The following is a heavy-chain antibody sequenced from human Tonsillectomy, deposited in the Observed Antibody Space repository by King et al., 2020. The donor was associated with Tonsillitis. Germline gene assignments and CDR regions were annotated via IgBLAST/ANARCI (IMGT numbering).Heavy chain of an antibody. D-gene: IGHD6-19*01. CDR1: GGSISSDY. J-gene: IGHJ2*01. V-gene: IGHV4-59*01. CDR3: AREYSSGWDRYWYFDL. CDR2: IYYSGST. Sequence: VQLQESGPGLVKPSETLSLTCTVSGGSISSDYWSWIRQPPGKGLEWIGYIYYSGSTNYNPSLESRVTISVDTSKNQFSLKLSSVTAAEPSVYYCAREYSSGWDRYWYFDLWGRGTLVTVSS.